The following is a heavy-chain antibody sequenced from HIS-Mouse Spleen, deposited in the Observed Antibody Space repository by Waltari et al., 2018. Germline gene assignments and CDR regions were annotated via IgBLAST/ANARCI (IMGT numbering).Heavy chain of an antibody. CDR2: IYYSGST. Sequence: QLQLQESGPGLVKPSETLSLTCTVSGGSISSSSYYWGWIRQPPGKGLEWIGSIYYSGSTYYNPSLKSRVTISVDTSKNQFSLKLSSVTAADTAVYYCARKDIVVVPAAMGGAFDIWGQGTMVTVSS. CDR1: GGSISSSSYY. CDR3: ARKDIVVVPAAMGGAFDI. J-gene: IGHJ3*02. V-gene: IGHV4-39*07. D-gene: IGHD2-2*01.